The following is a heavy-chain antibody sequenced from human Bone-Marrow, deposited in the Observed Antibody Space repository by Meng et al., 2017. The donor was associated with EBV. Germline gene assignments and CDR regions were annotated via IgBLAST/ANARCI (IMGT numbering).Heavy chain of an antibody. Sequence: VPRGGSGGGLVQPGGSLRLSCAASGFTFSSYSMGWVRQAPVKGLEWVSAISGSGGSTYYADSVKGRFTISRDNSKNTLYLQMNSMRAEDTAVYYCAKEMVGATNYWGQGTLVTVSS. CDR1: GFTFSSYS. CDR3: AKEMVGATNY. CDR2: ISGSGGST. V-gene: IGHV3-23*04. J-gene: IGHJ4*02. D-gene: IGHD1-26*01.